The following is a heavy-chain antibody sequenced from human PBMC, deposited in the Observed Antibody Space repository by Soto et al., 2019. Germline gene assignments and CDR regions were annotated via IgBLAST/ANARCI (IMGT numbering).Heavy chain of an antibody. V-gene: IGHV3-30-3*01. J-gene: IGHJ4*02. CDR1: GFTFSSYA. CDR2: ISYDGSNK. D-gene: IGHD6-6*01. CDR3: AREWEQLVLDY. Sequence: PGGSLRLSCAASGFTFSSYAMHWVRQAPGKGLEWVAVISYDGSNKYYADSVKGRFTISRDNSKNTLYLQMNSLRAEDTAVYYCAREWEQLVLDYWGQGTLVTVSS.